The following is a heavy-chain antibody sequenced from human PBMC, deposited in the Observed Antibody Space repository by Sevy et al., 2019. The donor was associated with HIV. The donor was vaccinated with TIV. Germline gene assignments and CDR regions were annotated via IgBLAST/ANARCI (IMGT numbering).Heavy chain of an antibody. CDR2: IRSKAYGGKT. CDR1: GFTFGDYA. CDR3: TRDGVATVTGTGGYYYYGMDV. J-gene: IGHJ6*02. D-gene: IGHD6-25*01. V-gene: IGHV3-49*03. Sequence: GGSLRLSCTASGFTFGDYAMNWFRQAPGKGLEWVGFIRSKAYGGKTEYAASVKVRFTISRDDSKSITLLQMNSMKTVDIAVCYCTRDGVATVTGTGGYYYYGMDVWGQGTTVTVSS.